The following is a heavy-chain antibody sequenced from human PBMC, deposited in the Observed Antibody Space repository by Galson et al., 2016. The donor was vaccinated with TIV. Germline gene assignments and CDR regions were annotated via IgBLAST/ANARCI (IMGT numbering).Heavy chain of an antibody. Sequence: SLRLSCAVSGINFSKYGMHWVRQAPGKGLEWVAVISYNGISKYYIEYVRGRFTISRDNSQNMLNLQMNSLRLEDTAVYYCARDPRIYGDYLLAYFDYWGQGTLLTVSS. V-gene: IGHV3-30*03. J-gene: IGHJ4*02. CDR2: ISYNGISK. D-gene: IGHD4-17*01. CDR3: ARDPRIYGDYLLAYFDY. CDR1: GINFSKYG.